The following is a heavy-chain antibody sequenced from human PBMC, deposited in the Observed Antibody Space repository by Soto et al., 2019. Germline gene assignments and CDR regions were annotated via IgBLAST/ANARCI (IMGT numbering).Heavy chain of an antibody. CDR3: ARCGDYVGGWYFDL. V-gene: IGHV4-34*01. D-gene: IGHD4-17*01. Sequence: QVQLQQWGAGLLKPSETLSLTCAVYGGAFSGYYWNWIRQPPGKGLEWIGEINDSGSTNYNPSLNSRVTISVDTSKNQFSLSLTSVTAADTAVYYCARCGDYVGGWYFDLWGRGTLVTVSS. J-gene: IGHJ2*01. CDR1: GGAFSGYY. CDR2: INDSGST.